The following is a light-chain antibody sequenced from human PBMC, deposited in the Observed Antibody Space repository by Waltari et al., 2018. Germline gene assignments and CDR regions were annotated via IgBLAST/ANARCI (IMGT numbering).Light chain of an antibody. CDR1: QSVSSNF. Sequence: VLTQSPGTLSLSPGEGATLSCRTSQSVSSNFLAWYQQKPGQAPRLLIYGTYSRATGIPDRFSGSGSGTDFTLRISRVEAEDVGVYYCMQGRRWFTFGPGTKVEI. CDR3: MQGRRWFT. CDR2: GTY. V-gene: IGKV3-20*01. J-gene: IGKJ3*01.